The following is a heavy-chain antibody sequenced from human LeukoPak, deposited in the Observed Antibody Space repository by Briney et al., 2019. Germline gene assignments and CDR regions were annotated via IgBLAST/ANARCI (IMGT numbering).Heavy chain of an antibody. CDR1: GGSISSSSYY. D-gene: IGHD6-13*01. CDR3: AREVIAAAEYYYYYYWDV. Sequence: SETLSLTCTVSGGSISSSSYYWGWIRQPPGKGLEWIESIYYSGSTYYNPSLKSRLTISVATSKNQFSVKLSSVTAADTAVYYCAREVIAAAEYYYYYYWDVWGKGTTVTISS. CDR2: IYYSGST. V-gene: IGHV4-39*07. J-gene: IGHJ6*03.